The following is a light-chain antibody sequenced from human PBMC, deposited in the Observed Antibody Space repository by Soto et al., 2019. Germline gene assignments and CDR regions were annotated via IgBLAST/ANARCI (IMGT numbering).Light chain of an antibody. J-gene: IGLJ2*01. CDR2: NDY. V-gene: IGLV1-47*02. CDR1: TSNVGSNI. Sequence: QSVLAQPPSASGTPGQRVTISCSGSTSNVGSNIASWYQQLPGSAPKLLIYNDYERPSGVPDRFSGSKSGTSASRGISGLRAEDEADYFCAVWDDSLSGVVFGGGTKLTVL. CDR3: AVWDDSLSGVV.